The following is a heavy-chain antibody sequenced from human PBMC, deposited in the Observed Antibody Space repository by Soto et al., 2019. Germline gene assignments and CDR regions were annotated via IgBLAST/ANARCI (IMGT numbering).Heavy chain of an antibody. Sequence: ESVGGLVQPGRSLRLSCTASGFTFGDYAMSWVRQAPGKGLEWVGFIRSKAYGGTTEYAASVKGRFTISRDDSKSIAYLQMNSLKTEDTAVYYCTRAYDYGDFKLGGDYWGQGTLVTVSS. CDR1: GFTFGDYA. J-gene: IGHJ4*02. D-gene: IGHD4-17*01. CDR3: TRAYDYGDFKLGGDY. V-gene: IGHV3-49*04. CDR2: IRSKAYGGTT.